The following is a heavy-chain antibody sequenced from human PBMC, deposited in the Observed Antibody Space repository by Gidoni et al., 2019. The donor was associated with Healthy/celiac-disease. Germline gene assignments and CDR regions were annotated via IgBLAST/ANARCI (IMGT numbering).Heavy chain of an antibody. Sequence: EVQLLESGGGLVQPGGSLRLSCAASGFTFSSYAMSWVRQAPGKGLEWVSAISGSGGSTYYADSVKGRFTISRDNSKNTLYLQRNSLRAEDTAVYYCASNLRLIAVAAHYWGKGTLVTVSS. CDR1: GFTFSSYA. V-gene: IGHV3-23*01. CDR3: ASNLRLIAVAAHY. D-gene: IGHD6-19*01. CDR2: ISGSGGST. J-gene: IGHJ4*02.